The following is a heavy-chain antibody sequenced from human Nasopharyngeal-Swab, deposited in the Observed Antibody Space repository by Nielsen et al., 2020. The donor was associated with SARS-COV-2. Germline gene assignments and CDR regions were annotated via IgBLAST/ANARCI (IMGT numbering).Heavy chain of an antibody. J-gene: IGHJ6*02. Sequence: GESLKISCAASGFIFSDSAIHWVRQASGKGLEWVGRIRSKGNSYATEYAASVEGRFTISRDDSKNTAYLQMNSLMTEDTAVYYCAKDRDSGDDSDDYYHYYGMDVWGQGTTVTVSS. V-gene: IGHV3-73*01. CDR1: GFIFSDSA. CDR3: AKDRDSGDDSDDYYHYYGMDV. D-gene: IGHD5-12*01. CDR2: IRSKGNSYAT.